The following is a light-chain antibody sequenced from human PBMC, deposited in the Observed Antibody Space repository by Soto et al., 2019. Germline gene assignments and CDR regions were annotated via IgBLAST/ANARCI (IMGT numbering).Light chain of an antibody. V-gene: IGLV1-44*01. CDR2: RNN. J-gene: IGLJ3*02. CDR1: SSNIGSHT. Sequence: QSVLTQPPSASGTPGQRVTISCSGSSSNIGSHTVNWYQQLPGTAPKLLMYRNNQRPSGVPDRFSGSKSGTSASLAISGLQSEDEADYYCAAWDDSVNGRVFGGGTKVTVL. CDR3: AAWDDSVNGRV.